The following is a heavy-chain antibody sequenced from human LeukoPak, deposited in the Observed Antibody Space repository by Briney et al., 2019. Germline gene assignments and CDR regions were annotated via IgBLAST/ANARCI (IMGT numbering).Heavy chain of an antibody. CDR2: INPNSGDT. J-gene: IGHJ5*02. D-gene: IGHD3-10*01. CDR3: ARAAVSDWFDP. V-gene: IGHV1-2*02. Sequence: ASVTVSCKASGYTFTGYYMHWVRQAPGQGLEWMGWINPNSGDTSYAQKFLGRVTMTRDTSISTAYMDLSGLRSDDTAVYYCARAAVSDWFDPWGQGTLVAVSS. CDR1: GYTFTGYY.